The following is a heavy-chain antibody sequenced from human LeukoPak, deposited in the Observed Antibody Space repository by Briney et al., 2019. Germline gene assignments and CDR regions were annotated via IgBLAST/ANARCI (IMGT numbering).Heavy chain of an antibody. Sequence: PSETLSLTCGVSGMSFNFYSWTWIRQTPGKGLEWIGEFNPSGGTNYNPSLKTRVTISVDTSKNQFSLNLRSVTVGDTAVYYCARGNPTITMAWGNAFDIWGRGAMVTVSS. J-gene: IGHJ3*02. CDR3: ARGNPTITMAWGNAFDI. CDR2: FNPSGGT. V-gene: IGHV4-34*01. D-gene: IGHD3-10*01. CDR1: GMSFNFYS.